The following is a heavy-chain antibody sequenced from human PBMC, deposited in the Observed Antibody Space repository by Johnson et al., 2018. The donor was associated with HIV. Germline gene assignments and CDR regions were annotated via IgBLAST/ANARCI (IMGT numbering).Heavy chain of an antibody. V-gene: IGHV3-30*04. Sequence: QVQLVESGGGVVQPGRSVRLSCAASGFTFSSYAMHWVRQAPGKGLEWVAVISYDGSNKYYADSVKGRFTISRDNSKNTLYLQMNSLRAEDTAVYYCATVVVITQDAFDIWGQGTMVTVSS. J-gene: IGHJ3*02. D-gene: IGHD3-22*01. CDR2: ISYDGSNK. CDR1: GFTFSSYA. CDR3: ATVVVITQDAFDI.